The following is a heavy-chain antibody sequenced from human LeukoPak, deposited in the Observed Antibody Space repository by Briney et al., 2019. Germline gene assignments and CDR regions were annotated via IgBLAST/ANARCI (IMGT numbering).Heavy chain of an antibody. Sequence: KASETLSLTCTVSGGSISSGDYYWSWIRQPPGKGLEWIGYIYYSGSTNYNPSLKSRVTISVDTSKNQFSLKLSSVTAADTAVYYCAREASSGWHIDYWGQGTLVTVSS. D-gene: IGHD6-19*01. CDR1: GGSISSGDYY. CDR3: AREASSGWHIDY. J-gene: IGHJ4*02. CDR2: IYYSGST. V-gene: IGHV4-61*08.